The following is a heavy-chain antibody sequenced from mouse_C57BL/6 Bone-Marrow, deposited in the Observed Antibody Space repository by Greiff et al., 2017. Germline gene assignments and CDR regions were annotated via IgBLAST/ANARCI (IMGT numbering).Heavy chain of an antibody. J-gene: IGHJ3*01. V-gene: IGHV14-4*01. Sequence: EVQLQQSGAELVRPGASVKLSCTASGFNIKDDYMHWVKQRPEQGLEWIGWIDPENGDTEYASKFQGKATIIADTSSNTAYLQLSSLTSEDTAVYYCTTYLYYYGSSSFAYWGQGTLVTVSA. CDR1: GFNIKDDY. D-gene: IGHD1-1*01. CDR3: TTYLYYYGSSSFAY. CDR2: IDPENGDT.